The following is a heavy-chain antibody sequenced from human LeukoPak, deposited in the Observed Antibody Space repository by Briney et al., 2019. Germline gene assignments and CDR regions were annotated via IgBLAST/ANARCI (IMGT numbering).Heavy chain of an antibody. J-gene: IGHJ5*02. CDR1: GFTFSTYA. CDR2: ISHDGSSK. Sequence: GRSLRLSCAASGFTFSTYAIHWVRQAPGKGLEWVAVISHDGSSKYFGDTVKGRVTISRDNSKNTLYLQMNSLRANDTAIYYCARGGLVLPANMPNYFDPWGQGTLVTVST. D-gene: IGHD1-7*01. V-gene: IGHV3-30*04. CDR3: ARGGLVLPANMPNYFDP.